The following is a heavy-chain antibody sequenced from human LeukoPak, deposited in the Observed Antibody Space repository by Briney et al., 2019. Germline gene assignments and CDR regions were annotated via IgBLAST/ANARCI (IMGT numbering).Heavy chain of an antibody. J-gene: IGHJ5*02. D-gene: IGHD4-17*01. CDR2: TSGSGGST. CDR3: AKESTVTPGNVNWFDP. V-gene: IGHV3-23*01. Sequence: GGSLRLSCAASGFTVSSNYMSWVRQAPGKGLEWVSTTSGSGGSTYYADSVKGRFTISRDNFKNRLYLKMNSLRAEDTAVYYCAKESTVTPGNVNWFDPWGQGTLVTVSS. CDR1: GFTVSSNY.